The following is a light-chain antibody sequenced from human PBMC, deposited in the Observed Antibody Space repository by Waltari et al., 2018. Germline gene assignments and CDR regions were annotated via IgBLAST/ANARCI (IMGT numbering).Light chain of an antibody. CDR3: ATWDDSLRVVV. CDR2: KNN. Sequence: QSVLTQPPSASGTPGQRVTVSCSGIYSNIGKHYVSWFQQFPRTAPTLLIYKNNQRPSGVPDRFSGSKSGTSASLAISGLRSGDEADYYCATWDDSLRVVVFGGGTRLTVL. J-gene: IGLJ2*01. CDR1: YSNIGKHY. V-gene: IGLV1-47*01.